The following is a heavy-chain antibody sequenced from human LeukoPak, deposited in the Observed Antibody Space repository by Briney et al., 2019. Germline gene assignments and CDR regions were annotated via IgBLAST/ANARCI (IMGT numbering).Heavy chain of an antibody. CDR3: ARDLVLEGDAFDI. CDR1: GGSISSGSYY. Sequence: PSGTLSLTCTVSGGSISSGSYYWSWIRQPAGKGLEWIGRIYTSGSTNYNPSLKSRVTISVDTSKNQFSLKLSSVTAADTAVYYCARDLVLEGDAFDIWGQGTMVTVSS. V-gene: IGHV4-61*02. J-gene: IGHJ3*02. CDR2: IYTSGST. D-gene: IGHD3-3*01.